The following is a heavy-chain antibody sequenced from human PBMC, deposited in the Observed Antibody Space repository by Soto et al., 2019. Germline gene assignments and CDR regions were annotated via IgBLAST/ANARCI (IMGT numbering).Heavy chain of an antibody. Sequence: SLRLYCAASVFTSTNYVMNWVRQAPGKGLEWVSSISGSGTTTFYADSVKGRFIISRDNSKNTLYLQMNSLRAEDTALYYCAKDRVGGVPDAFDIWGQGTMVTVSS. CDR1: VFTSTNYV. V-gene: IGHV3-23*01. J-gene: IGHJ3*02. CDR2: ISGSGTTT. D-gene: IGHD2-8*01. CDR3: AKDRVGGVPDAFDI.